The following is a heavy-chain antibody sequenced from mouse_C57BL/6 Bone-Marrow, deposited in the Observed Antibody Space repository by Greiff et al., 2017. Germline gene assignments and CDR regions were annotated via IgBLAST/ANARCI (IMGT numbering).Heavy chain of an antibody. J-gene: IGHJ2*01. CDR2: INPNNGGT. V-gene: IGHV1-22*01. CDR3: ARGYGSSLYYFDY. CDR1: GYTFTDYN. Sequence: EVQLQQSGPELVKPGASVKMSCKASGYTFTDYNMHWVKQRHGKSLEWIGDINPNNGGTSYNQKFKGKATLSVNKSSSTAYMELRSLTSEDSAVYYCARGYGSSLYYFDYWGQCTTLTVSS. D-gene: IGHD1-1*01.